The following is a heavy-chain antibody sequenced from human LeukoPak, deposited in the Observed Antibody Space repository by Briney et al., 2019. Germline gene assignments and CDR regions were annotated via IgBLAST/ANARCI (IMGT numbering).Heavy chain of an antibody. D-gene: IGHD3-10*01. CDR2: ISYDGSNK. CDR3: AKESRSRIWFGDNRWWFDP. Sequence: GGSLRLSCAASGFTFSSYGMHWVRQAPGKGLEWVAVISYDGSNKYYADSVKGRFTISRDNSKNTLYLQMNSLRAEDTAVYYCAKESRSRIWFGDNRWWFDPWGQGTLVTVFS. V-gene: IGHV3-30*18. CDR1: GFTFSSYG. J-gene: IGHJ5*02.